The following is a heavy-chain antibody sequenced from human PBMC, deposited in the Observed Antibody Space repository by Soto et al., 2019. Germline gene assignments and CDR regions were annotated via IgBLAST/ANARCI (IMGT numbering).Heavy chain of an antibody. D-gene: IGHD6-6*01. CDR3: ERDSSSSQGRHGMDV. J-gene: IGHJ6*02. V-gene: IGHV3-21*01. Sequence: EVQLVESGGGLVKPGGSLRLSCAASGFTFSSYSMNLVRQAPGKALEWVSSISSSSSYIYYADSVKGRFNISRDNAKNSLYLQMNSQRAEDTDVYYWERDSSSSQGRHGMDVWGQGTTVTVSS. CDR2: ISSSSSYI. CDR1: GFTFSSYS.